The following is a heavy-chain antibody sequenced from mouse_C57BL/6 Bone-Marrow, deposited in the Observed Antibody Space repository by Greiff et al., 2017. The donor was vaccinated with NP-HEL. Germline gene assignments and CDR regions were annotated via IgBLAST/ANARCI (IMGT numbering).Heavy chain of an antibody. D-gene: IGHD2-2*01. V-gene: IGHV2-6*01. Sequence: QVQLKESGPGLVAPSQSLSITCTVSGFSLTSYGVDWVRQSPGKGLEWLGVIWGVGSTNYNSALKSRLSISKDNSKSQVFLKMNSLQTDDTAMYYCASGLLWLRRKGSYFDYWGQGTTLTVSS. CDR3: ASGLLWLRRKGSYFDY. CDR1: GFSLTSYG. CDR2: IWGVGST. J-gene: IGHJ2*01.